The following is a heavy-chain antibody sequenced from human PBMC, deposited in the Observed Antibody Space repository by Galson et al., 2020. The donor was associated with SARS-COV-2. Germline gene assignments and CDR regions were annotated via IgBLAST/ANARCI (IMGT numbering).Heavy chain of an antibody. CDR3: ARGFGYGVPDYYFDY. CDR1: GFTFSDYF. V-gene: IGHV3-11*01. CDR2: IRSSTNTI. J-gene: IGHJ4*02. D-gene: IGHD4-17*01. Sequence: GESLKISCAASGFTFSDYFMSWIRQAPGKGLEWVSYIRSSTNTIHYADSVKGRFTISRDNAKNSLFLQMNSLKAEDTAVYYCARGFGYGVPDYYFDYWGQGPLVTVSS.